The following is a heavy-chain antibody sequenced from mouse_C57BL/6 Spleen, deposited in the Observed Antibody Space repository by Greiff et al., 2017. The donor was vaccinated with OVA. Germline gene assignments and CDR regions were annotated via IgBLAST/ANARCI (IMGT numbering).Heavy chain of an antibody. V-gene: IGHV1-61*01. D-gene: IGHD1-1*01. J-gene: IGHJ3*01. CDR3: ARPGSPQAWFAY. CDR2: IYPSDSET. Sequence: QVQLQQPGAELVRPGSSVKLSCKASGYTFTSYWMDWVKQRPGQGLEWIGNIYPSDSETHYNQKFKDKATLTVDKSSSTAYMQLSSLTSEDSAVYDCARPGSPQAWFAYWGQGTLVTVSA. CDR1: GYTFTSYW.